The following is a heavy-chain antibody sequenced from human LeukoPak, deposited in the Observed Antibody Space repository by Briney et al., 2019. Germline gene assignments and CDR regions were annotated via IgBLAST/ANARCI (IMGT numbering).Heavy chain of an antibody. CDR1: GFTFSSYW. J-gene: IGHJ4*02. Sequence: GGSLRLSCAASGFTFSSYWMSWVRQAPGKGLEWVANIKQDGSEKHYVDSVKGRFTISRDNAKNSLYLQMNSLRAEDTAVYYCARADYDILTGSYHFDYWGQGTLVTVSS. V-gene: IGHV3-7*01. CDR2: IKQDGSEK. D-gene: IGHD3-9*01. CDR3: ARADYDILTGSYHFDY.